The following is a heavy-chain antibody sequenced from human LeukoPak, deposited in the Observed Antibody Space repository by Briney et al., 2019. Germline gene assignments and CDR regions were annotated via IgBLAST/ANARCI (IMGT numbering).Heavy chain of an antibody. CDR2: IYYSGST. Sequence: PSETLSLTCTVSGGSISSGGYCWSWIRQHPGKGLEWIGYIYYSGSTYYNPSLKSRVTISVDTSKNQFSLKLSSVTAADTAVYYCARAEGGYDWGFDYWGQGTLVTVSS. V-gene: IGHV4-31*03. J-gene: IGHJ4*02. CDR1: GGSISSGGYC. D-gene: IGHD5-12*01. CDR3: ARAEGGYDWGFDY.